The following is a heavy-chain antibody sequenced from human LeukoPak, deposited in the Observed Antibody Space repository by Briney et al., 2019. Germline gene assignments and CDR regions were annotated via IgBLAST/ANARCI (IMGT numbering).Heavy chain of an antibody. Sequence: SETLSLTCTVSGGSISSGGYYWSWIRQHPGKGLKWIGYIYYSGSTYYNPSLKSRVTISVDTSKNQFSLKLSSVTAADTAVYYCARMGIAAAGTSSFFDYWGQGTLVTVSS. J-gene: IGHJ4*02. CDR1: GGSISSGGYY. V-gene: IGHV4-31*03. D-gene: IGHD6-13*01. CDR3: ARMGIAAAGTSSFFDY. CDR2: IYYSGST.